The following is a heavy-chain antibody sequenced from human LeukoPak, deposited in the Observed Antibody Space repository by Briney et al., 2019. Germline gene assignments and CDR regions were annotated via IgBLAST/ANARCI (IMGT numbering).Heavy chain of an antibody. CDR1: GFTFSSYW. CDR3: ARGGYYGSGRYYFDS. Sequence: PGGSLRLSCAASGFTFSSYWMHWVRQAPGKGLVWVSRIKSDGSNTNYADSVKGRFTISRDSAKNTLHLQMNSLRAEDTAVYYCARGGYYGSGRYYFDSWGQGTLVTVSS. D-gene: IGHD3-3*01. V-gene: IGHV3-74*01. J-gene: IGHJ4*02. CDR2: IKSDGSNT.